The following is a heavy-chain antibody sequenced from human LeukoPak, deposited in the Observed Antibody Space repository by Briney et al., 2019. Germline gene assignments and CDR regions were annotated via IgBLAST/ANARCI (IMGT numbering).Heavy chain of an antibody. J-gene: IGHJ3*02. CDR2: ISSSSSYI. Sequence: GGSLRLSCAASGFTFSSYNMNWVRQAPGKGLEWVSSISSSSSYIYYADSVKGRFTISRDNAKNSLYLQMNSLRAEDTAVYYCARDKLVGRWRVDAFDIWGQGTMVTVSS. CDR3: ARDKLVGRWRVDAFDI. V-gene: IGHV3-21*01. D-gene: IGHD2-15*01. CDR1: GFTFSSYN.